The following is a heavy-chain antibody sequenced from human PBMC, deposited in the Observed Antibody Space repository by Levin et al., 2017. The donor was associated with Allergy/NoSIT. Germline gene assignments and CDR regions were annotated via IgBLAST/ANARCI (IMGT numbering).Heavy chain of an antibody. D-gene: IGHD2-15*01. CDR2: IYPGDSDT. J-gene: IGHJ5*01. Sequence: PGGSLRLSCKGSGYRFTSNWIGWVRQMPEKGLELMGIIYPGDSDTTYSPSFQGQVTISADKSTTTAYLHWSSLKASDTAMYYCARAVVVDAVFTWFDSWGQGTLVTVSS. V-gene: IGHV5-51*01. CDR3: ARAVVVDAVFTWFDS. CDR1: GYRFTSNW.